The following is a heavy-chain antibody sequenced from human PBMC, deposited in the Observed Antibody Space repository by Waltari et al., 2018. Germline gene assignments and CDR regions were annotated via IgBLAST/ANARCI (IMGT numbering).Heavy chain of an antibody. J-gene: IGHJ3*02. CDR2: IYTSGST. Sequence: QVQLQESGPGLVKPSETLSLTCPVSGGSISSYYWSWIRQPAGKGLEWIGRIYTSGSTNYNPSLKSRVTMSVDTSKNQFSLKLSSVTAADTAVYYCARGYCSSTSCYTLAFDIWGQGTMVTVSS. V-gene: IGHV4-4*07. CDR1: GGSISSYY. CDR3: ARGYCSSTSCYTLAFDI. D-gene: IGHD2-2*02.